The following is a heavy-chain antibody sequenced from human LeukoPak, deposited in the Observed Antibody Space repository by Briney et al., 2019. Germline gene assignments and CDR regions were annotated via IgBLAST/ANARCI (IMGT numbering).Heavy chain of an antibody. D-gene: IGHD1-7*01. CDR2: IFHSGSSGST. Sequence: SETLSLTCSVAGDSITTFFWSWIRQTPGRELEWIGFIFHSGSSGSTYYSPSLQSRVTMSVDTSRNQFSLKLSSVTAADTAVYYCARHIPTTGTVFDLWGQGTMVIVSS. V-gene: IGHV4-59*08. J-gene: IGHJ3*01. CDR3: ARHIPTTGTVFDL. CDR1: GDSITTFF.